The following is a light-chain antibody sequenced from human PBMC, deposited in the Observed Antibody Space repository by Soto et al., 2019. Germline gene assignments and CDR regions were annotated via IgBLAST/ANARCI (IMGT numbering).Light chain of an antibody. CDR3: AAWDDSLTGYV. CDR2: SYN. V-gene: IGLV1-44*01. Sequence: QSVLTQPPSASRTPGQRVTISCSGSSSNIGSNTVNSYQQLPGTAPKLLIYSYNQRPSGVPDRFSGSKSGTSASLAISGLQSEDEADYYCAAWDDSLTGYVFGTGTKLTVL. CDR1: SSNIGSNT. J-gene: IGLJ1*01.